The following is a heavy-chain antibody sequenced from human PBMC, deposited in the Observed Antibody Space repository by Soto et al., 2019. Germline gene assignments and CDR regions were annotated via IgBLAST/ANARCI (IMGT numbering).Heavy chain of an antibody. D-gene: IGHD3-3*01. CDR2: ISAYNGNT. Sequence: GASVKVSCKASGYTFTSYGISWVRQAPGQGLEWMGWISAYNGNTNYAQKLQGRVTMTTDTSTSTAYMELRSLRSDDTAVYYCARELLRFLEWLPYGMDVWDQGTTVTVSS. V-gene: IGHV1-18*04. CDR3: ARELLRFLEWLPYGMDV. CDR1: GYTFTSYG. J-gene: IGHJ6*02.